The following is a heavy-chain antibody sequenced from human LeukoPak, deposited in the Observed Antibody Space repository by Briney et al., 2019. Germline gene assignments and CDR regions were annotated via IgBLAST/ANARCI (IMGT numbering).Heavy chain of an antibody. J-gene: IGHJ4*02. CDR2: ISGYNGNR. CDR3: ARDGRYNLNYADY. Sequence: ASVKVSCKASGYTFTTYGISWVRQAPGQGLEWMGWISGYNGNRNNAQKLQGRVTMTTDTSTSTAYMELRSLRSDDTAVYYCARDGRYNLNYADYWGQGPLVTVSS. CDR1: GYTFTTYG. V-gene: IGHV1-18*01. D-gene: IGHD1-20*01.